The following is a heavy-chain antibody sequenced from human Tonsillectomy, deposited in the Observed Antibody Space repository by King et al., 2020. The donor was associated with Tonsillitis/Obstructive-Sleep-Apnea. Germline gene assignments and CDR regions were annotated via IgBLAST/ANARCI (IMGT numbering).Heavy chain of an antibody. CDR1: GFSLSTSGVG. CDR3: VHTVTTITDFDY. D-gene: IGHD4-11*01. J-gene: IGHJ4*02. V-gene: IGHV2-5*02. CDR2: IYWDDDK. Sequence: TLKESGPTLVKPTQTLTLTCTFSGFSLSTSGVGVGWIRQPPGKALEWLALIYWDDDKRYSPSLKSRLTITKDTSKNQVVLTMINMDPVDTATYYCVHTVTTITDFDYWGQGALVTVSS.